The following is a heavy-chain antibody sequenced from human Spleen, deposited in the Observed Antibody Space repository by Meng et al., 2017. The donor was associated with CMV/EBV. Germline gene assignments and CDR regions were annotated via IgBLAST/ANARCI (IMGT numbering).Heavy chain of an antibody. CDR2: INTYNGNT. D-gene: IGHD5-18*01. J-gene: IGHJ4*02. V-gene: IGHV1-18*01. Sequence: ASVKVSCKASGYTFNSYGVTWVRQAPGQGLEWMGWINTYNGNTNYAQKFQGRVTMTTDTSTSIVYMDLTSLSSDDTAVYYCARALGYNFGYPGNWGQGTLVTVSS. CDR1: GYTFNSYG. CDR3: ARALGYNFGYPGN.